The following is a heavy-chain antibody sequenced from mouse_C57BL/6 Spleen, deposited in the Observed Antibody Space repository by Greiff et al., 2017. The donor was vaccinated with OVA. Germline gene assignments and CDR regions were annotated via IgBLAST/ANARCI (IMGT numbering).Heavy chain of an antibody. V-gene: IGHV1-19*01. CDR1: GYTFTDYY. D-gene: IGHD1-1*01. Sequence: EVQLQQSGPVLVKPGASVKMSCKASGYTFTDYYMNWVKQSHGKSLEWIGVINPYNGGTSYNQKFKGKATLTVDKSSSTAYMELNSLTSEDSAVYYCARGDYGSSYVLAYWGQGTLVTVSA. CDR2: INPYNGGT. J-gene: IGHJ3*01. CDR3: ARGDYGSSYVLAY.